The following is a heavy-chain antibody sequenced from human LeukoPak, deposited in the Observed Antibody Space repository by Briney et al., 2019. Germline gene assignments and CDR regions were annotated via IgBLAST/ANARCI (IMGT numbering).Heavy chain of an antibody. Sequence: GGSLRLSCAASGFSFSSYEMNWVRQAPGEGLEWVSYISSTGSTIYYADSVRGRFTISRDNAKNSLNLQMNSLRAEDTAVYYCARGMLAYMFDYWGQGTLVTVSS. J-gene: IGHJ4*02. V-gene: IGHV3-48*03. CDR3: ARGMLAYMFDY. D-gene: IGHD1-1*01. CDR2: ISSTGSTI. CDR1: GFSFSSYE.